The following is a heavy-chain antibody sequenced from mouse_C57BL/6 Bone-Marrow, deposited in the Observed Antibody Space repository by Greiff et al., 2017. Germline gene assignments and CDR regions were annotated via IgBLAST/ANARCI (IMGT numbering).Heavy chain of an antibody. Sequence: QVQLQQSGAELMKPGASVKLSCKATGYTFTGYWIEWVKQRPGHGLEWIGEILPGSGSTNYNAKFKGKATFTADTSSNTAYRQLSSLTTEDSAIYYCARGGYAMDYWGQGTSVTVSS. J-gene: IGHJ4*01. CDR3: ARGGYAMDY. CDR1: GYTFTGYW. V-gene: IGHV1-9*01. CDR2: ILPGSGST.